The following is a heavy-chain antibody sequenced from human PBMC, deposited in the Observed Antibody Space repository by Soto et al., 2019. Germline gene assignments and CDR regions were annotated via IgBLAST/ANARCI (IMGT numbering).Heavy chain of an antibody. V-gene: IGHV6-1*01. D-gene: IGHD2-2*01. CDR3: AREGDYCSSTSCYYYYMDV. CDR2: TYYRSKWYN. CDR1: GDSVSSNSAA. J-gene: IGHJ6*03. Sequence: SQTLSLTCAISGDSVSSNSAAWNWIRQSPSRGLEWLGRTYYRSKWYNDYAVSVKSRITINPDTSKSQFSLQLNSVTPEDTAVYYCAREGDYCSSTSCYYYYMDVWGKGTTVTVSS.